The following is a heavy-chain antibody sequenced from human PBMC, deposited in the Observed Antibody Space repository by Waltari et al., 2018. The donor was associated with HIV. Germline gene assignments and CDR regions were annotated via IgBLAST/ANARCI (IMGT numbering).Heavy chain of an antibody. Sequence: EVQLVESGGGLVKPGGSLRLSCAASGFTFSSYNMMWVRQAPGRGLEWVSSISNSGSYMYYADSVKGRFTISRDNARKLLYLRMNSLRAEDTAVYYCVPYYYDNGGYFDYWGQGTLVTVSS. CDR2: ISNSGSYM. J-gene: IGHJ4*02. CDR1: GFTFSSYN. CDR3: VPYYYDNGGYFDY. D-gene: IGHD3-22*01. V-gene: IGHV3-21*02.